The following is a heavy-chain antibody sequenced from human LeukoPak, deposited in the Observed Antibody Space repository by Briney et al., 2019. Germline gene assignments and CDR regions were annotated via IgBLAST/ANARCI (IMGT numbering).Heavy chain of an antibody. CDR2: SYSRGGT. Sequence: SQTLSLTCAVSGDSISSGDYYWSWIRQPAGKGLEWIGRSYSRGGTNYNPSLKSRVTISEDVSKNQFSLRLSSVTAADTAVYYCARGGIAARPFYYYYYMDVWGKGTTVTVSS. V-gene: IGHV4-61*02. CDR3: ARGGIAARPFYYYYYMDV. J-gene: IGHJ6*03. CDR1: GDSISSGDYY. D-gene: IGHD6-6*01.